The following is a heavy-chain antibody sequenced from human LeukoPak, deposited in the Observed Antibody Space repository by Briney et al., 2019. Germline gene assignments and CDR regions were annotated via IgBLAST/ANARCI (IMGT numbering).Heavy chain of an antibody. CDR1: GFTFSSYW. D-gene: IGHD1-26*01. Sequence: GGSLRLSCAASGFTFSSYWMSWFRQAPGKGLEWVANIKQDGSEKYYVDSVKGRFTISRDNAKNSLYLQMNSLRVEDTAVYYCARGRYSGSYMYYFDYWGQGTLVTVSS. J-gene: IGHJ4*02. V-gene: IGHV3-7*03. CDR3: ARGRYSGSYMYYFDY. CDR2: IKQDGSEK.